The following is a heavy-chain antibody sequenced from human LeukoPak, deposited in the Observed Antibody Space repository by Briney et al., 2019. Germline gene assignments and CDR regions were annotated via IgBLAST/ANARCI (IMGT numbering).Heavy chain of an antibody. V-gene: IGHV4-34*01. J-gene: IGHJ6*03. Sequence: PSETLSLTCAVYGGSFSGYYWSWIRQPPGKGLEWIGEINHSGSTNYNPSLKSRVTISVDTSKNQFSLKLSSVTAADTAVYYCARGVVIQYYYYYYMDVWGKGTTVTVSS. CDR3: ARGVVIQYYYYYYMDV. D-gene: IGHD3-22*01. CDR1: GGSFSGYY. CDR2: INHSGST.